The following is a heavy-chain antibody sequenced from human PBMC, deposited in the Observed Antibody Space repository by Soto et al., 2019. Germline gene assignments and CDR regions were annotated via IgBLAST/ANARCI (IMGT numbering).Heavy chain of an antibody. V-gene: IGHV4-4*02. J-gene: IGHJ4*01. Sequence: SETLSLTCAVSGGSISSSNWWSWVRQPPGKGLEWIGETYHSGSTNYNPSLKSRVTISVDKSKNQFSLKLSSVTAADTAVYYCAGAVGFSYYFEFWGQGTLVNVSS. CDR3: AGAVGFSYYFEF. CDR2: TYHSGST. D-gene: IGHD3-10*01. CDR1: GGSISSSNW.